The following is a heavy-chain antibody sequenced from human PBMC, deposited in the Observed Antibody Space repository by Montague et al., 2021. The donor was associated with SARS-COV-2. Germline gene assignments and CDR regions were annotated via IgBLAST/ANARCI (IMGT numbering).Heavy chain of an antibody. CDR2: IYHTGSS. CDR1: GVSMSRYY. CDR3: ARGVASSEGNWFDP. D-gene: IGHD6-13*01. Sequence: SETLSLTCTVSGVSMSRYYWLLIRPPPRTGLGWTGLIYHTGSSNYNPSPESRVTISVDTSKNPFSLKLSSMTAADTAVYYCARGVASSEGNWFDPWGQGTLVTVSS. V-gene: IGHV4-59*01. J-gene: IGHJ5*02.